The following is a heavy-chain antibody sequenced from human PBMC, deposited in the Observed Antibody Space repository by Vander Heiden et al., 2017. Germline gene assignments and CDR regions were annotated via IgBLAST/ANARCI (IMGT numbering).Heavy chain of an antibody. CDR3: ARAVGYYDSSGGFDY. D-gene: IGHD3-22*01. V-gene: IGHV1-69*06. J-gene: IGHJ4*02. Sequence: QVQLVQSGAEVKKPGSSVKVSCKASAGTFSRYAISWVRQAPGQGLEWMGGIIPIFGTANYAQKFQGRVTITADKSTSTAYMELSSLRAEDTAVYYCARAVGYYDSSGGFDYWGQGTLVTVSS. CDR2: IIPIFGTA. CDR1: AGTFSRYA.